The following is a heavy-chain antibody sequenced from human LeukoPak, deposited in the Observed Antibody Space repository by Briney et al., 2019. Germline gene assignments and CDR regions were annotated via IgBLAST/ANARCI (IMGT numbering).Heavy chain of an antibody. J-gene: IGHJ4*02. CDR2: ISSSSSYI. V-gene: IGHV3-21*01. CDR1: GFTFSSYS. Sequence: GGSLRLSCAASGFTFSSYSMNWVRQAPGKGLEWVSSISSSSSYIYYADSVKGRFTISRDNAENSLYLQMNSLRAEDTAVYYCARDFGSGWSTVDYWGQGTLVTASS. CDR3: ARDFGSGWSTVDY. D-gene: IGHD6-19*01.